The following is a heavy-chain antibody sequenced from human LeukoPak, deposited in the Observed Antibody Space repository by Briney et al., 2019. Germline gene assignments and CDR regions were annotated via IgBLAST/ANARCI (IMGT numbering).Heavy chain of an antibody. CDR1: GYSSITYG. CDR3: AMGCSSTSCYSGAWRAEYFQH. Sequence: ASVTVSCKASGYSSITYGISWVRQAPGQGLEWMGRIIPILGIANYAQKFQGRVTITADKSTSTAYMELSSLRSEDTAVYYCAMGCSSTSCYSGAWRAEYFQHWGQGTLVTVSS. V-gene: IGHV1-69*04. J-gene: IGHJ1*01. CDR2: IIPILGIA. D-gene: IGHD2-2*01.